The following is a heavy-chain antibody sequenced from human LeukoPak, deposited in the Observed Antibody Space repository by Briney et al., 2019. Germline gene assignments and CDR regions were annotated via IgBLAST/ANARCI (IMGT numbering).Heavy chain of an antibody. CDR1: GGSISSGSYY. CDR3: ARARITQYFDI. D-gene: IGHD3-10*01. CDR2: IYTSGST. V-gene: IGHV4-61*02. J-gene: IGHJ3*02. Sequence: PSETLSLTCTVSGGSISSGSYYWSWIRQPAGKGLEWIGRIYTSGSTNYNPSLKSRVTISVDTSKNQFSLKLSSVTAADTAVYYCARARITQYFDIWGQGTMVTVSS.